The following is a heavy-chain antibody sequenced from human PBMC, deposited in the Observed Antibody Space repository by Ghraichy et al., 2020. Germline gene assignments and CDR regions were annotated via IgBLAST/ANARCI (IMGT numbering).Heavy chain of an antibody. Sequence: GESLNISCAASGFTFSSYWMSWVRQVPGKGLEWVANIKQDGSEKYYVDSVKGRFTISRDNAKNSLHLQMNSLRAEDTAVYYCARVKYSVGTFDLWGQGTMVTVSS. CDR1: GFTFSSYW. CDR3: ARVKYSVGTFDL. V-gene: IGHV3-7*04. CDR2: IKQDGSEK. J-gene: IGHJ3*01. D-gene: IGHD5/OR15-5a*01.